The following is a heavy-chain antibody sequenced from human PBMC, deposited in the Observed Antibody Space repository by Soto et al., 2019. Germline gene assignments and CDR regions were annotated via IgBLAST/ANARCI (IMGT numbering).Heavy chain of an antibody. V-gene: IGHV3-30-3*01. J-gene: IGHJ4*02. CDR3: ASLGIAAAGTFAVWDY. CDR1: GFTFSSYA. D-gene: IGHD6-13*01. CDR2: ISYDGSNK. Sequence: GGSLRLSCAASGFTFSSYAMHWVRHAQGKGLEWVAVISYDGSNKYYADSVKGRFTISRDNSKNTLYLQMNSLRAEDTAVYYCASLGIAAAGTFAVWDYWGQGTLVTVSS.